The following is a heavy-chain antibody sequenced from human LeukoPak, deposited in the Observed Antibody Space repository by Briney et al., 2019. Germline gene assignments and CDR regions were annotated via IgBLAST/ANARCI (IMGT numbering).Heavy chain of an antibody. Sequence: GGSLRLSCAASGFTFSSYSMNWVRQAPGKGLEWVSSISSSSSYIYYADSVKGRFTISRDNAKNSLYLQMNSLRAEDTAVYYCARDTRGSGSYSDYWGQGTLVTVSS. CDR3: ARDTRGSGSYSDY. V-gene: IGHV3-21*01. CDR1: GFTFSSYS. D-gene: IGHD3-10*01. J-gene: IGHJ4*02. CDR2: ISSSSSYI.